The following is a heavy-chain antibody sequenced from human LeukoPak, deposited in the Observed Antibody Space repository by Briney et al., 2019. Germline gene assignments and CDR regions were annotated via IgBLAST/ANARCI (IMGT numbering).Heavy chain of an antibody. D-gene: IGHD6-6*01. V-gene: IGHV3-23*01. CDR3: AKGSSSSRPYYFDY. Sequence: GGSLRLSCAASGFTFRNYAMSWVRQAPGKGLDWVSAITNSGDNTYHADSVQGRFTISRDNSKSTLYLQMYSLRAEDTAVYYCAKGSSSSRPYYFDYWGQGILVTVSS. J-gene: IGHJ4*02. CDR2: ITNSGDNT. CDR1: GFTFRNYA.